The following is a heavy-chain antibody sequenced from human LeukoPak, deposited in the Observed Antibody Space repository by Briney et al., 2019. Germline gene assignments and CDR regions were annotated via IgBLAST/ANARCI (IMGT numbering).Heavy chain of an antibody. CDR2: IGTAGDT. CDR1: GFTFSSYD. J-gene: IGHJ6*03. D-gene: IGHD1-26*01. CDR3: ARDPYSGSYGADYYYYMDV. V-gene: IGHV3-13*01. Sequence: GGSLRLSCAASGFTFSSYDMHWVRQATGKGLEWVSAIGTAGDTYYPGSVKGRFTISRENAKNSLYLQMNSLRAEDTAVYYCARDPYSGSYGADYYYYMDVRGKGTTVTISS.